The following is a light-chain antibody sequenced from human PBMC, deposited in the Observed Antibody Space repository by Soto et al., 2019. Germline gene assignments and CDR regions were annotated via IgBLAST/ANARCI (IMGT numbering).Light chain of an antibody. CDR1: QSIDTW. CDR3: QQLNSYPL. Sequence: DIKMTHSPSTLSASVKDRVTITFRASQSIDTWLAWHQQKPGQVPKLLISKASSLESGVPSRFSGSGSGTEFTLTISSLQPEDFATYYCQQLNSYPLFGGGTKVDIK. V-gene: IGKV1-5*03. J-gene: IGKJ4*01. CDR2: KAS.